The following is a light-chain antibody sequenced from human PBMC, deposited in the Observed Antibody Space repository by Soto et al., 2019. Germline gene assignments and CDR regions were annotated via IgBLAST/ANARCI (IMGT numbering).Light chain of an antibody. CDR1: QTVSSN. CDR3: QQYNNWPPYT. CDR2: GAS. Sequence: EIVMTQSPATLSVSPGERATLSCRASQTVSSNLAWYQQKPGQAPRLLMYGASTRATGIPARVSGSGSGTEFTLTISSLLSEDFAVYYCQQYNNWPPYTFGQGNRVEIK. V-gene: IGKV3-15*01. J-gene: IGKJ1*01.